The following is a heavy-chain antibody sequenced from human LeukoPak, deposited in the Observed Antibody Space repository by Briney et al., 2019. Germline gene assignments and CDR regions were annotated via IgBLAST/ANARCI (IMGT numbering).Heavy chain of an antibody. D-gene: IGHD2-2*02. CDR1: GYTFTSYY. CDR3: ARDCSSTSCYRGFDY. J-gene: IGHJ4*02. V-gene: IGHV1-46*01. CDR2: INPSGGST. Sequence: GASVKVSCKASGYTFTSYYMHWVRQAPGQGLEWMGIINPSGGSTSYAQKFQGRVTMTRDMSTSTVYMELSSLRSEDTAVYYCARDCSSTSCYRGFDYWGQGTLVTVSS.